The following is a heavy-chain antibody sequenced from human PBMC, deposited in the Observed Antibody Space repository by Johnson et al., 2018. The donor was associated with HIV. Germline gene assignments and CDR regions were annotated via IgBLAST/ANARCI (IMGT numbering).Heavy chain of an antibody. J-gene: IGHJ3*02. Sequence: QMLLVESGGGVVQPGRSLRLSCAASGFTFKDYDMHWVRQAPGKGLEWVAIISYEGSRKYFADSAKGRFTISRDNSMNTLHLQMNSLRPEDTAMYYCARCYDSSAYYYVGAFDIWGQGTMVTVSA. CDR2: ISYEGSRK. CDR3: ARCYDSSAYYYVGAFDI. CDR1: GFTFKDYD. V-gene: IGHV3-30*03. D-gene: IGHD3-22*01.